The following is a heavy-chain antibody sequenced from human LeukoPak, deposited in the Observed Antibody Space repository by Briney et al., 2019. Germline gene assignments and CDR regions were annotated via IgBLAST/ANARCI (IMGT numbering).Heavy chain of an antibody. CDR1: GYSFTSYW. CDR2: IDPSDSHT. D-gene: IGHD3-9*01. CDR3: ARQDILNVYQPDF. V-gene: IGHV5-10-1*01. Sequence: GESLKISCKGSGYSFTSYWISWVRPMPGKGLEWMGRIDPSDSHTNYNPSFRGHVTISADESVSTAYLQWSSLEASGPALYYCARQDILNVYQPDFWGQGTVVTVSS. J-gene: IGHJ4*02.